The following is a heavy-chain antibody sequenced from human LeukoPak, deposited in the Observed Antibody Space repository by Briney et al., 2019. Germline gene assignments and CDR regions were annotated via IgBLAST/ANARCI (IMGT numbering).Heavy chain of an antibody. D-gene: IGHD2-15*01. V-gene: IGHV3-23*01. J-gene: IGHJ4*02. Sequence: GGSLRLSCEASGFTFSPYAMSWVRQTPGKGLEWVAAISGVNPGTYHASSVRGRFTISRDNSKNTVHLQMNGLRAEDTAIYYCAKASVGHCSGAFCYHFDSWGQGTLVTVSS. CDR1: GFTFSPYA. CDR3: AKASVGHCSGAFCYHFDS. CDR2: ISGVNPGT.